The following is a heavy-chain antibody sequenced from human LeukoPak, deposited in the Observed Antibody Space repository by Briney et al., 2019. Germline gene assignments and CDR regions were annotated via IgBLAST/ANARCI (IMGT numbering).Heavy chain of an antibody. Sequence: GGSLRLSCAASGFTFSSYAMSWVRQAPGKGLEWVSAISGSGGSTYYADSVKGRFTISRDNSKNTMYLQMNSLRAEDTAVYYCAKAPYRLVLRFLEWRPAAYYFDYWGQGTLVTVSS. D-gene: IGHD3-3*01. CDR1: GFTFSSYA. V-gene: IGHV3-23*01. J-gene: IGHJ4*02. CDR3: AKAPYRLVLRFLEWRPAAYYFDY. CDR2: ISGSGGST.